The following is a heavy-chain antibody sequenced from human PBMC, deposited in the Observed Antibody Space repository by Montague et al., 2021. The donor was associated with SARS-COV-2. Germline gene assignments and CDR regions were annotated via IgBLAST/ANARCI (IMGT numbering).Heavy chain of an antibody. V-gene: IGHV3-30*04. D-gene: IGHD3-22*01. J-gene: IGHJ4*02. CDR3: ARGRQWLVLGQVDY. CDR1: GFTFSSHP. Sequence: SLRLSCAASGFTFSSHPMHWVRQAPGNGLEWVAVISFGGSSKYYVDSMKGRLTISRGNSKNTLFLQMNSLRVEDTAVYYCARGRQWLVLGQVDYWGQGTLVTVSS. CDR2: ISFGGSSK.